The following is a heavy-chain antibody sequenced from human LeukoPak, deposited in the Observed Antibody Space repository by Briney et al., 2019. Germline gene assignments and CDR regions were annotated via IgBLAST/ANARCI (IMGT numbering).Heavy chain of an antibody. CDR1: GFTFSSYS. J-gene: IGHJ4*02. CDR2: ISSSSSYI. V-gene: IGHV3-21*01. CDR3: ARGGCSGYGFDY. Sequence: GGSLRLSCAASGFTFSSYSMNWVRQAPGKGLEWVSSISSSSSYIYYADSVKGRFTISRDNAKSSLYLQMNSLRAEDTAVYYCARGGCSGYGFDYWGQGTLVTVSS. D-gene: IGHD5-12*01.